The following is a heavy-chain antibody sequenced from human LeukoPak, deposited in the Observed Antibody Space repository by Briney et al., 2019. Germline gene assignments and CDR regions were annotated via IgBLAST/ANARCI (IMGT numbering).Heavy chain of an antibody. Sequence: ASVRVSCKASGYTFTGYFMHWVRQAPGQGLEWMGWIKPSSGGTRYVQKFQGRVTMTRDTSISAAYMELSSLTSDDTAVYYCARDVGYYGSGLYAFDIWGQGTMVTVSS. D-gene: IGHD3-10*01. CDR3: ARDVGYYGSGLYAFDI. CDR2: IKPSSGGT. CDR1: GYTFTGYF. J-gene: IGHJ3*02. V-gene: IGHV1-2*02.